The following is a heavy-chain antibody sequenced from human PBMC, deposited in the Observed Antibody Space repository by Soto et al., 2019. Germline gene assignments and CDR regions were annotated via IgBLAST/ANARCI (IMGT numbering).Heavy chain of an antibody. CDR3: ARVLMNLWSGYYISGYYYYYMDV. V-gene: IGHV4-34*01. J-gene: IGHJ6*03. Sequence: SETLSLTCAVYGGSFSGYYWSWIRQPPGKGLEWIGEINHSGSTNYNPSLKSRVTISVDTSKNQFSLKLSSVTAADTAVYYCARVLMNLWSGYYISGYYYYYMDVWGKGTTVTVSS. CDR2: INHSGST. CDR1: GGSFSGYY. D-gene: IGHD3-3*01.